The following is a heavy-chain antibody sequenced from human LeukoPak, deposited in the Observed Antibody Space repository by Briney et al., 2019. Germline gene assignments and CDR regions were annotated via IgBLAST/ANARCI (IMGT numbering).Heavy chain of an antibody. Sequence: PSETLSLTCTVSGDSISSRTYYWGWIRQPPGKGLEWIGSIYYSGNTYYNPSLKSRVTTSVDTSKNQFSLRLSSVTAADTAVYYCATIAVADTSFHYWGQGTLVTVSS. J-gene: IGHJ4*02. V-gene: IGHV4-39*01. CDR2: IYYSGNT. D-gene: IGHD6-19*01. CDR1: GDSISSRTYY. CDR3: ATIAVADTSFHY.